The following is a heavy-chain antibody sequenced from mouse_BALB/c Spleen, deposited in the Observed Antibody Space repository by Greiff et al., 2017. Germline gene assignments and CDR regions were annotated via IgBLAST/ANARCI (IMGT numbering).Heavy chain of an antibody. CDR1: GFTFSSYA. Sequence: DVMLVESGGGLVKPGGSLKLSCAASGFTFSSYAMSWVRQSPEKRLEWVAEISSGGSYTYYPDTVTGRFTISRDNAKNTLYLEMSSLRSEDTAMYYCARDLVTTVPYAMDYWGQGTSVTVSA. CDR2: ISSGGSYT. CDR3: ARDLVTTVPYAMDY. V-gene: IGHV5-9-4*01. J-gene: IGHJ4*01. D-gene: IGHD1-1*01.